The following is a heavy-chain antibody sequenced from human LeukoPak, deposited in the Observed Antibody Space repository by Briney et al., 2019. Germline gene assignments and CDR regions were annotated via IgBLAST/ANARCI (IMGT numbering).Heavy chain of an antibody. J-gene: IGHJ4*02. V-gene: IGHV3-23*01. Sequence: HPGGSLRLSCAASGFTVSSNHMSWVRQAPGKGLEWVPAISGSGGSTYYADSVKGRFTISRDNSKNTLYLQMNSLRAEDTAVYYCAAHDGGYGDYLDYWGQGTLVTVSS. D-gene: IGHD4-17*01. CDR3: AAHDGGYGDYLDY. CDR2: ISGSGGST. CDR1: GFTVSSNH.